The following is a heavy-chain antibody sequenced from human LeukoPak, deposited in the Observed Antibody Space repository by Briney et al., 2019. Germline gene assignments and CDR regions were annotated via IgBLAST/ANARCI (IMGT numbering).Heavy chain of an antibody. J-gene: IGHJ6*02. CDR3: ARLGDYGDRRGYYYYYGMDV. CDR1: GSSFTSYW. CDR2: IYPGDSDT. V-gene: IGHV5-51*01. Sequence: GASLKISCKGSGSSFTSYWIGWVRPLPGKGLGWMGIIYPGDSDTRYSPSFQGQVTISADKSICTAYLQWSSLKASDTAMYYCARLGDYGDRRGYYYYYGMDVWGQGTTVTVSS. D-gene: IGHD4-17*01.